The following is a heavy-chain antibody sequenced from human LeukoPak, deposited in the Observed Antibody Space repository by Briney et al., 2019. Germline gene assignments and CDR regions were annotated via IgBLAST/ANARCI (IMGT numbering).Heavy chain of an antibody. J-gene: IGHJ4*02. CDR2: ISSSSSYI. D-gene: IGHD6-13*01. Sequence: GGSLRLSCAASGFTFSSYSVNWVRQAPGKGLEWVSSISSSSSYIYYADSVKGRFTISRDNAKNSLYLQMNSLRAEDTAVYYCARDLVQAAAGTHYFDYWGQGTLVTVSS. V-gene: IGHV3-21*01. CDR1: GFTFSSYS. CDR3: ARDLVQAAAGTHYFDY.